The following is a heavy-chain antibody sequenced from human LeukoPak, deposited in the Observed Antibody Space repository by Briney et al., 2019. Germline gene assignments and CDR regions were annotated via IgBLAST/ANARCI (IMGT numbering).Heavy chain of an antibody. Sequence: PSETLSLTCAVYGGSFSGYYWSWIRQPPGKGLEWIGEINHSGSTNYNPSLKGRVIISVDTSKNQFSLTLSSMTAADTAVYYCARETIGGRAATIDYWGQGTLVTVSS. V-gene: IGHV4-34*01. D-gene: IGHD5-12*01. CDR2: INHSGST. CDR1: GGSFSGYY. J-gene: IGHJ4*02. CDR3: ARETIGGRAATIDY.